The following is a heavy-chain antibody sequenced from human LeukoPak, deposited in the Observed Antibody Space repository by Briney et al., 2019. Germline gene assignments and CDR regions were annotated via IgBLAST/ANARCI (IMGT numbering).Heavy chain of an antibody. CDR3: ARARRADGYYFDY. J-gene: IGHJ4*02. Sequence: VASVKVSCKASGYTFTSYDINWVRQATGQGLEWMGWMNPNSGSTGYAQKFQGRVTMTRNTSISTAYMELSSLRSEDTAVYYCARARRADGYYFDYWGQGTLVTVSS. CDR1: GYTFTSYD. CDR2: MNPNSGST. V-gene: IGHV1-8*01.